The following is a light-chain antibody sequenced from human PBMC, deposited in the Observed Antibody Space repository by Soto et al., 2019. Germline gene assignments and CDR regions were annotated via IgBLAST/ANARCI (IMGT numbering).Light chain of an antibody. CDR2: EVT. V-gene: IGLV2-14*01. J-gene: IGLJ3*02. CDR1: SSDGGSYES. Sequence: QSALIQPPSVSGSPGQSVTISCTGTSSDGGSYESVSWYQQHPGKAPKLMIYEVTYRPSGVSNRFSGSKSGNTASLTISGLQAEDEADYYCSSYTISSTLVVFGGGTKLTVL. CDR3: SSYTISSTLVV.